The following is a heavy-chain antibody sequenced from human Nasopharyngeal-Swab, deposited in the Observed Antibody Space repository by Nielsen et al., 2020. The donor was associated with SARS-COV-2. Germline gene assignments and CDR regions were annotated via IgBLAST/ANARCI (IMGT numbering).Heavy chain of an antibody. V-gene: IGHV4-39*07. J-gene: IGHJ4*02. D-gene: IGHD3-22*01. CDR3: ARDRKAYYDSSGFDY. CDR2: IYYSGST. Sequence: LETLSLTCTVSGGSISSSSYYWGWIRQPPGKGLEWIGSIYYSGSTYYNPSLKSRVTISVDTSKNQFSLKLSSVTAADTAVYYCARDRKAYYDSSGFDYWGQGTLVTVSS. CDR1: GGSISSSSYY.